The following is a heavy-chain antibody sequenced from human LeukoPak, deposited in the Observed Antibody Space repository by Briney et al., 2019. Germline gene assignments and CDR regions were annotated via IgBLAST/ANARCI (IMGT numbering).Heavy chain of an antibody. Sequence: SETLSLTCTVSGGSISSYYWSWIRQPAGKGLEWIGRIYTSGSTNYNPSLKSRVTISVDTSKNQFSLKLSSVTAADTAVYYCARHGSGSSSSWYDYWGQGTLVTVSS. J-gene: IGHJ4*02. D-gene: IGHD6-13*01. CDR1: GGSISSYY. CDR2: IYTSGST. CDR3: ARHGSGSSSSWYDY. V-gene: IGHV4-4*07.